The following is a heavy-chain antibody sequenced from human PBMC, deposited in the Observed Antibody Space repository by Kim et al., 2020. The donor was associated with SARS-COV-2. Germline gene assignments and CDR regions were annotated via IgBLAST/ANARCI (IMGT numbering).Heavy chain of an antibody. V-gene: IGHV3-30*02. J-gene: IGHJ5*02. Sequence: GGSLRLSCAASGFTFSSYGMHWVRQAPGKGLEWVAVISDDGSNKHYADSVKGRFTISRDNSRNTLYLQMNSLRAEDTAVYYCANGNSVPVCFDLWGQGT. CDR3: ANGNSVPVCFDL. CDR1: GFTFSSYG. CDR2: ISDDGSNK. D-gene: IGHD4-4*01.